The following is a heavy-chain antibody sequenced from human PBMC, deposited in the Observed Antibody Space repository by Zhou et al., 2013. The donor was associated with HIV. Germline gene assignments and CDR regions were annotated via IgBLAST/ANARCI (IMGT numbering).Heavy chain of an antibody. D-gene: IGHD2-2*01. CDR2: IIPIFGTA. Sequence: QVQLVQSGAEVKKPGSSVKVSCKASGGTFSSYAISWVRQAPGQGLEWMGGIIPIFGTANYAQKFQGRVTITTDESTSTAYMELSSLRSEDTAVYYCARGGPAALYYYYYYMDVWGKGTTVTVSS. V-gene: IGHV1-69*05. J-gene: IGHJ6*03. CDR1: GGTFSSYA. CDR3: ARGGPAALYYYYYYMDV.